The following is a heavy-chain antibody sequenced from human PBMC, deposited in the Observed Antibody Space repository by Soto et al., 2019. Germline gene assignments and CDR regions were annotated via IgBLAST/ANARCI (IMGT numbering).Heavy chain of an antibody. Sequence: ASVRVSCNASGYTFTSYAMHWVRQAPGQRLEWMGWINAGNGNTKYSQKFQGRVTITRDTSASTAYMELSSLRSEDTAVYYCARGIRRAVAPFDYSGQGTLVTVSS. CDR3: ARGIRRAVAPFDY. V-gene: IGHV1-3*01. CDR2: INAGNGNT. CDR1: GYTFTSYA. D-gene: IGHD6-19*01. J-gene: IGHJ4*02.